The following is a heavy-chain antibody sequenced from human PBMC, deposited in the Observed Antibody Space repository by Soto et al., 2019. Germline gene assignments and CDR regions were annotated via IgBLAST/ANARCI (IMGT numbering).Heavy chain of an antibody. CDR3: ARGRYGDY. D-gene: IGHD1-1*01. CDR2: ISAHNGNT. Sequence: QVHLVQSGAVVKKPGASVKVSCKGSGYAFTTYGITWVRQAPGQGLEWMGWISAHNGNTNYAQKLQGRVTVTRYTSTSTAYMELRSLRSDDTAVYYCARGRYGDYWGQGALVTVSS. CDR1: GYAFTTYG. J-gene: IGHJ4*02. V-gene: IGHV1-18*01.